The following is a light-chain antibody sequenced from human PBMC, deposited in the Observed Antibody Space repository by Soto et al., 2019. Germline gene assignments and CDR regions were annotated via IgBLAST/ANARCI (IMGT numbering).Light chain of an antibody. CDR3: QSYDSSLSGYV. Sequence: QPVLTQQPSVSEAPGQRVTISCTGSSSNIGAGYEAHWYQQVPGTAPKLLIYENNNRPSGVPDRFSGSKSGTSASLAITGLQAEDEAEYYCQSYDSSLSGYVFGIGTKETVL. CDR1: SSNIGAGYE. V-gene: IGLV1-40*01. CDR2: ENN. J-gene: IGLJ1*01.